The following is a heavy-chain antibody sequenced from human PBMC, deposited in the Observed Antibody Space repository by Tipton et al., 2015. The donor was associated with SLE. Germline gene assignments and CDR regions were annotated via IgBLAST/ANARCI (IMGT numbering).Heavy chain of an antibody. V-gene: IGHV4-59*01. CDR1: GASISSYY. Sequence: LRLSCTVSGASISSYYWSWIRQPPGKGLEWIGYIFYIGSTNYNPSLKSRVTISVDTSKNQFSLKLSSVTAADTAVYFCARRVGAIAAFDIWGQGTVVSVSS. CDR3: ARRVGAIAAFDI. CDR2: IFYIGST. J-gene: IGHJ3*02. D-gene: IGHD1-26*01.